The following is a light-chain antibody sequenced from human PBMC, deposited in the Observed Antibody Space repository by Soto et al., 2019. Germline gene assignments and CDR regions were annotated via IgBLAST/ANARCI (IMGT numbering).Light chain of an antibody. CDR1: NSDVGAYNS. J-gene: IGLJ2*01. V-gene: IGLV2-14*03. CDR3: SSFTTSSHVL. CDR2: DVS. Sequence: QSALTQPASVSGSPGQPITISCTGTNSDVGAYNSVSWYQQHPGKAPKLMIYDVSNRPSRVSNRFSGSKSGNTMSLTISGLQAEDEADYYCSSFTTSSHVLFGGGTKLTVL.